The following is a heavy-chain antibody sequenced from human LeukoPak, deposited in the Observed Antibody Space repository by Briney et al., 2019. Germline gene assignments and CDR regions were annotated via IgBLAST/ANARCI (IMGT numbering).Heavy chain of an antibody. CDR2: IRNIVNSYIT. D-gene: IGHD2-15*01. V-gene: IGHV3-72*01. CDR3: AKVLDCSGGSCGYYYGMDV. CDR1: GLIFSDHY. Sequence: GGSLRLSCAASGLIFSDHYMDWVRQAPGKGLEWVGRIRNIVNSYITEYAAPVKGRFTISRDDSKNSVYLQMNSLRAEDTAVYYCAKVLDCSGGSCGYYYGMDVWGQGTTVTVSS. J-gene: IGHJ6*02.